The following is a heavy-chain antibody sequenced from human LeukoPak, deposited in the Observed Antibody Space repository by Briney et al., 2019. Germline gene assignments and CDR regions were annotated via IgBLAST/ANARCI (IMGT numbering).Heavy chain of an antibody. J-gene: IGHJ4*02. Sequence: PSETLSLTCTVSGGSISSSSYYWGWIRQPPGKGLEWIGSIYYSGSTYYNPSLKSRVTISVDTSKNQFSLKLSSVTAADTAVYYCARDTLRFIPKSITMVRGVTFDYWGQGTLVTVSS. D-gene: IGHD3-10*01. CDR3: ARDTLRFIPKSITMVRGVTFDY. CDR2: IYYSGST. CDR1: GGSISSSSYY. V-gene: IGHV4-39*07.